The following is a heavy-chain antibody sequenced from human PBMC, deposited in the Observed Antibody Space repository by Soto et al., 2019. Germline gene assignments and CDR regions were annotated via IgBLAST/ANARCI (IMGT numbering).Heavy chain of an antibody. J-gene: IGHJ3*02. CDR2: IIPIFGTA. CDR1: GGPFSSSA. V-gene: IGHV1-69*13. D-gene: IGHD1-26*01. CDR3: ARAIGSYILDAFDI. Sequence: SVKVCCNASGGPFSSSAISWERQAPGQELEWMGGIIPIFGTANYAQKFQSRVTITGDGSTSKAYMELSSLRSEDTAVYYCARAIGSYILDAFDIWGQGTMVTVSS.